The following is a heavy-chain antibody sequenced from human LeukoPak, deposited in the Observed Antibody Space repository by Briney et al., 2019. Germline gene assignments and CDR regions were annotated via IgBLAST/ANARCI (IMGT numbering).Heavy chain of an antibody. V-gene: IGHV4-30-4*08. D-gene: IGHD5-24*01. CDR2: INHSGST. J-gene: IGHJ6*03. CDR1: GGSISSGDYY. CDR3: ARVVMATTYYYYYMDV. Sequence: SQTLSLTCTVSGGSISSGDYYWSWIRQPPGKGLEWIGEINHSGSTNYNPSLKSRVTISVDTSKNQFSLKLSSVTAADTAVYYCARVVMATTYYYYYMDVWGKGTTVTVSS.